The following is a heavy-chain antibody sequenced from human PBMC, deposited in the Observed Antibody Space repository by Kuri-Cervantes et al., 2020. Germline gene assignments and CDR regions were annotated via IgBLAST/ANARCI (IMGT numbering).Heavy chain of an antibody. CDR1: GFTFSSYS. CDR3: ARWPTGAGYYFDY. J-gene: IGHJ4*02. CDR2: ISSSSSYI. V-gene: IGHV3-21*01. Sequence: GESLKISCAASGFTFSSYSMNWVRQAPGKGLEWVSSISSSSSYIYYADSVRGRFTISRDNAKNSLYLQMNSLRAEDTAVYYCARWPTGAGYYFDYWGQGTLVTVSS. D-gene: IGHD1-14*01.